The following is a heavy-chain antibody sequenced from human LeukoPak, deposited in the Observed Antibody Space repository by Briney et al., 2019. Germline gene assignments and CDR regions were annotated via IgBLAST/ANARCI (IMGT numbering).Heavy chain of an antibody. J-gene: IGHJ4*02. CDR2: INHSGST. V-gene: IGHV4-34*01. CDR1: GGSFSDYY. D-gene: IGHD2-2*01. CDR3: ATRDQIFDY. Sequence: TTSETLSLTCAVYGGSFSDYYWSWIRQSPGKGLEWIGEINHSGSTNYNPSLKSRVTISVDTSKNQFSLKLSSVTAADTAVYYCATRDQIFDYWGQGTLVTVSS.